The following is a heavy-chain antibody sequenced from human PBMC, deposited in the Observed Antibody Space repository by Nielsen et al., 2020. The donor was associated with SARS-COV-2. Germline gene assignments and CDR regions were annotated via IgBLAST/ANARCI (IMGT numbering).Heavy chain of an antibody. V-gene: IGHV3-30-3*01. Sequence: GGSLRLSCAASGFTFSSYAMHWVRQAPGKGLEWVAVISYDGSNKYYADSVKGRFTISRDNSKNTLYLQMNSLRAEDTAVYYCARAGPPGESRYYYYMDVWGKGTTVTVSS. J-gene: IGHJ6*03. CDR2: ISYDGSNK. CDR3: ARAGPPGESRYYYYMDV. CDR1: GFTFSSYA.